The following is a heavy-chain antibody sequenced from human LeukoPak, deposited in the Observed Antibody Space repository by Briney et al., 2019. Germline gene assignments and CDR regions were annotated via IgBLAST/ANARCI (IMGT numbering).Heavy chain of an antibody. D-gene: IGHD5/OR15-5a*01. CDR2: IYYSGSA. J-gene: IGHJ4*02. Sequence: SETLSLTCTVSGGSISSGGHCWSWIRQHPAKGLEWIGYIYYSGSAYYNPSLESRVTISIDTSKNQFSLKLTSVTAADTAVYFCARGTLRLFDYWGQGTLVTVSS. V-gene: IGHV4-31*03. CDR3: ARGTLRLFDY. CDR1: GGSISSGGHC.